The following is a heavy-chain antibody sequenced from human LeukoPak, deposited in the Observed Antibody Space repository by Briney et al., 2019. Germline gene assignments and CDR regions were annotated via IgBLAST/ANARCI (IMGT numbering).Heavy chain of an antibody. D-gene: IGHD5-24*01. CDR2: ISSSGNT. J-gene: IGHJ4*02. V-gene: IGHV3-23*01. Sequence: GGSLRLSCEASGFTLGRSAMTWVRQTPGKGLEWFSSISSSGNTYYADSVKGRFTISRDNSKNLVNLQMNSLRAEDTAIYYCVKGRMSEDGLDFWGQGSLVTVSS. CDR3: VKGRMSEDGLDF. CDR1: GFTLGRSA.